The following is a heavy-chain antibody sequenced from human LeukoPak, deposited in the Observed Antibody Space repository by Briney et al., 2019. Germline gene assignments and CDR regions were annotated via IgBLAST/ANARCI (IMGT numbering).Heavy chain of an antibody. V-gene: IGHV1-2*02. D-gene: IGHD3-22*01. CDR3: ARDWALKYYYDSSGYWNYYYMDV. Sequence: ASVKVSCKASGYTFTGYYMHWVRQAPGQGLEWMGWINPNSGGTNYAQKFQGRVTMTRDTSISTAYMEPSRLRSDDTAVYYCARDWALKYYYDSSGYWNYYYMDVWGKGTTVTISS. J-gene: IGHJ6*03. CDR1: GYTFTGYY. CDR2: INPNSGGT.